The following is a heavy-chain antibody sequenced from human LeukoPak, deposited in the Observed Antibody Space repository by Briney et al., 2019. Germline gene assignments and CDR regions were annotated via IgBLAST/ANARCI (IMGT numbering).Heavy chain of an antibody. J-gene: IGHJ3*02. Sequence: ASVKVSCKASGYTFTSYGISWVRHAPGQGLEWMGWISAYNGNTNYAQKLQGRVTMTTDTSTSTAYMELRSLRSDDAAVYYCSRAYYDYVWGSYRLKNDSFDIWGQGTMVTVSS. V-gene: IGHV1-18*01. CDR2: ISAYNGNT. D-gene: IGHD3-16*02. CDR3: SRAYYDYVWGSYRLKNDSFDI. CDR1: GYTFTSYG.